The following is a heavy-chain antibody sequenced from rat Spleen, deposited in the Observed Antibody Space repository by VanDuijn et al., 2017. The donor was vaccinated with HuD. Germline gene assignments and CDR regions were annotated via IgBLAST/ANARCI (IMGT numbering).Heavy chain of an antibody. CDR3: ARHGYGYKEGFDY. CDR2: ISYDGSST. V-gene: IGHV5-7*01. Sequence: EVQLVESGGGLVQPGRSMKLSCAASGFTFSNYDMAWVRQAPKKGLEWVATISYDGSSTNYRDSVKGRFTISRDNAKSTLYLQMDSLRSEDTATYYCARHGYGYKEGFDYWGQGVMVTVSS. CDR1: GFTFSNYD. J-gene: IGHJ2*01. D-gene: IGHD1-9*01.